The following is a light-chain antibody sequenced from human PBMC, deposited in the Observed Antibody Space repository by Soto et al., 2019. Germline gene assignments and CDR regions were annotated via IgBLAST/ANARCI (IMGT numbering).Light chain of an antibody. J-gene: IGLJ2*01. V-gene: IGLV2-14*01. CDR1: SSDVGGYNY. Sequence: QSALTQPASVAGSPGQSITISCSGTSSDVGGYNYVSWYQQHPDKAPKLMIHDVTNRPSGVSNRFSGSKSGNKASLTISGLQAEDEADYYCSSYTSSGTVIFGGGTKLTVL. CDR3: SSYTSSGTVI. CDR2: DVT.